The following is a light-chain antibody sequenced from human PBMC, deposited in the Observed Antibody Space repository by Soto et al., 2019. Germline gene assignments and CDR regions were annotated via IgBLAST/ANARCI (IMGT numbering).Light chain of an antibody. J-gene: IGKJ3*01. Sequence: EIVLTQSPATLSLSPGERATLSCRASQSVSSYLAWYQQKAGQAPRLLIYDASNRATGIPARFSGSGSGPDFTLTISSLVPEDFAVYYCNQRSNWPLVFTFGPGTKVDIK. CDR3: NQRSNWPLVFT. V-gene: IGKV3-11*01. CDR1: QSVSSY. CDR2: DAS.